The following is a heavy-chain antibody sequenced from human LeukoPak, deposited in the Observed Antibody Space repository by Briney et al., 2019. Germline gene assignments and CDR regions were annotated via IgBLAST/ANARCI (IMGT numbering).Heavy chain of an antibody. D-gene: IGHD5-18*01. CDR2: IIPIFGTA. V-gene: IGHV1-69*13. CDR1: GGTFSSYA. CDR3: ASQGDTAMVTSLNWFDP. Sequence: ASVKVSCKASGGTFSSYAISWVRQAPGQGLEWMGGIIPIFGTANYAQKFQGRVTITADESTSTAYMELSSLRSEDTAVYYCASQGDTAMVTSLNWFDPWGQGTLVTVSS. J-gene: IGHJ5*02.